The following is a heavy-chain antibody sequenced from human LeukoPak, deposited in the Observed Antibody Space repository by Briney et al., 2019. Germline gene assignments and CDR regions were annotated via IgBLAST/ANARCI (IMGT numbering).Heavy chain of an antibody. J-gene: IGHJ6*03. D-gene: IGHD6-19*01. CDR1: GFTFDDYA. CDR2: ISWNSGSI. V-gene: IGHV3-9*01. CDR3: ARAGSSGWYDYYYMDV. Sequence: GGSLRLSCAASGFTFDDYAMHWVRQAPGKGLEWVSGISWNSGSIGYADSVKGRFTISRDNAKNSLYLQMNSLRAEDTALYYCARAGSSGWYDYYYMDVWGKGTTVTVSS.